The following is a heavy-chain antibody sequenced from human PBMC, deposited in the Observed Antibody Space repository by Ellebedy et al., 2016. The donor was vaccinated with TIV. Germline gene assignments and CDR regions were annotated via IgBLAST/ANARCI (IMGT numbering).Heavy chain of an antibody. Sequence: ASVKVSXKASGYTFTSYGISWVRQAPGQGLEWMGWISPYNGNTNYAQKLQGRVTMTTDTSTSTAYMELRSLRSDDTAVYYCARDWAVIGSHAFDIWGQGTKVTVSS. V-gene: IGHV1-18*04. CDR3: ARDWAVIGSHAFDI. CDR1: GYTFTSYG. CDR2: ISPYNGNT. D-gene: IGHD2-21*01. J-gene: IGHJ3*02.